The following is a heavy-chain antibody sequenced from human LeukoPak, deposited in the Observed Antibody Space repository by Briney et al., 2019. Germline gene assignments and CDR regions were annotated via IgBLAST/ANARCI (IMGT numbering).Heavy chain of an antibody. V-gene: IGHV3-30*04. CDR2: ISYDGSNK. CDR1: GFTFSSYA. CDR3: AGDYYGSGSYYGAFDI. Sequence: GGSLRLSCAASGFTFSSYAMHWVRQAPGKGLEWVSVISYDGSNKYYADSVKGRFTISRDNSKNTLYLQMNSLRAEDTAVYYCAGDYYGSGSYYGAFDIWGQGTMVSVSS. J-gene: IGHJ3*02. D-gene: IGHD3-10*01.